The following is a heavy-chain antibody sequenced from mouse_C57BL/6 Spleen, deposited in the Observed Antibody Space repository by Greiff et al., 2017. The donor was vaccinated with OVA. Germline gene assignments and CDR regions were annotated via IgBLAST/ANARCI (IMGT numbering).Heavy chain of an antibody. CDR1: GYTFTSYG. J-gene: IGHJ4*01. D-gene: IGHD2-4*01. Sequence: QVQLKESGAELARPGASVKLSCKASGYTFTSYGISWVKQRTGQGLEWIGEIYPRSGNTYYNEKFKGKATLTADKSSSTAYMELRSLTSEDSAVYFCARFDYDGGYYAMDYWGQGTSVTVSS. CDR2: IYPRSGNT. V-gene: IGHV1-81*01. CDR3: ARFDYDGGYYAMDY.